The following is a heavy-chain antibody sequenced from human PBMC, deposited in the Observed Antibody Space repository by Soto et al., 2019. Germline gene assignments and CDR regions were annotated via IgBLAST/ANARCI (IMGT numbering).Heavy chain of an antibody. D-gene: IGHD3-10*01. V-gene: IGHV3-7*03. CDR1: GFTFSDYW. CDR2: INQDGSGG. J-gene: IGHJ4*02. Sequence: PGGSLRLSCAASGFTFSDYWMSWVRQAPGKGLEWVGNINQDGSGGYYVDSLKGRFTISRDNAKNSLFLQMNNLSAEDTAVYYCASRGSAGIHFGSWGQGTLVTVSS. CDR3: ASRGSAGIHFGS.